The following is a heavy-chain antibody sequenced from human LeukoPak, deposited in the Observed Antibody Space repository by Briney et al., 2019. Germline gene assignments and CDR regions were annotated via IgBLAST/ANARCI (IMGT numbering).Heavy chain of an antibody. D-gene: IGHD3-22*01. CDR3: ANHYPAPIPTGDYYDSSGYLDY. V-gene: IGHV3-30*18. CDR2: ISYDGSNK. CDR1: GFTFSSYG. Sequence: GGSLRLSCAASGFTFSSYGMHRVRQAPGKGLEWVAVISYDGSNKYYADSVKGRFTISRDNSKNTLYLQMNSLRAEDTAVYYCANHYPAPIPTGDYYDSSGYLDYWGQGTLVTVSS. J-gene: IGHJ4*02.